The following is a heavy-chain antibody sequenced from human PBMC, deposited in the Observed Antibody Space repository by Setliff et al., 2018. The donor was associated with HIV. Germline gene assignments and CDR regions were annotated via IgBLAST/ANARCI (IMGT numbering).Heavy chain of an antibody. D-gene: IGHD3-10*01. CDR2: IIPILGLT. Sequence: SVKVSCKASGGAFNNYAISWVRQAPGQGLEWMGGIIPILGLTNYTQKFQGRVTLTADRSTSTAYMELSSLRSEDTAMYYCGGGPPTYGPAAPSSYYYYYGVDVWGQGTTVTVSS. J-gene: IGHJ6*02. CDR3: GGGPPTYGPAAPSSYYYYYGVDV. V-gene: IGHV1-69*10. CDR1: GGAFNNYA.